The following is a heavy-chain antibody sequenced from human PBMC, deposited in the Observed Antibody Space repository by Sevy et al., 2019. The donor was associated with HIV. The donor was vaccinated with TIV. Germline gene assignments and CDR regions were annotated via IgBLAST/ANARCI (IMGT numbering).Heavy chain of an antibody. CDR2: ISDSGDST. J-gene: IGHJ6*02. Sequence: GGSLRLSCAASGFTFSTYAMSWVRQTPGKGLQWVSVISDSGDSTYYADSVKGWFTISSDNSKNTMYLQMNSLRAEDTAVYYCARRPDFGRAIPTGVMDVWGQGTTVTVSS. D-gene: IGHD2-21*01. CDR1: GFTFSTYA. CDR3: ARRPDFGRAIPTGVMDV. V-gene: IGHV3-23*01.